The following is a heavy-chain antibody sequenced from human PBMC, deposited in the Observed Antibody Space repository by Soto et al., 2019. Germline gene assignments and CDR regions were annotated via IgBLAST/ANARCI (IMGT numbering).Heavy chain of an antibody. V-gene: IGHV3-11*05. J-gene: IGHJ4*02. CDR1: GDTFSDNY. Sequence: GGSLRLSCAASGDTFSDNYMSWIRQAPGKGLEWVSYISTTSIYTNYADSVKGRFTISRDNAKNSLYLQMNSLRAEDTAVYYCARGGGSRYFDSWGQGTLVTVSS. CDR3: ARGGGSRYFDS. D-gene: IGHD3-16*01. CDR2: ISTTSIYT.